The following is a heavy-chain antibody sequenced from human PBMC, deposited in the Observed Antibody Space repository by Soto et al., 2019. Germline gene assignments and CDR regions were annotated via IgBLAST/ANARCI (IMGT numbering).Heavy chain of an antibody. J-gene: IGHJ6*02. CDR1: GFTVSSYA. D-gene: IGHD6-19*01. CDR2: FTGSDSST. Sequence: EVQLLESGGGLVQPGGSLRLSCAASGFTVSSYAMRWVRQAPGKGLEWVSTFTGSDSSTYYADSVKGRFTISRDNSKNTLYLQMNSLTAEDAAVYYCAKAVAEVHYCYGMDVWGQGTTVTFAS. V-gene: IGHV3-23*01. CDR3: AKAVAEVHYCYGMDV.